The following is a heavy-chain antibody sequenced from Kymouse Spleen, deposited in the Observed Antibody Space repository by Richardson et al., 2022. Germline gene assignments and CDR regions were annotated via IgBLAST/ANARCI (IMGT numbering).Heavy chain of an antibody. CDR2: IYYSGST. V-gene: IGHV4-31*03. Sequence: QVQLQESGPGLVKPSQTLSLTCTVSGGSISSGGYYWSWIRQHPGKGLEWIGYIYYSGSTYYNPSLKSRVTISVDTSKNQFSLKLSSVTAADTAVYYCARDIAAAPSYYYYGMDVWGQGTTVTVSS. J-gene: IGHJ6*02. D-gene: IGHD6-13*01. CDR3: ARDIAAAPSYYYYGMDV. CDR1: GGSISSGGYY.